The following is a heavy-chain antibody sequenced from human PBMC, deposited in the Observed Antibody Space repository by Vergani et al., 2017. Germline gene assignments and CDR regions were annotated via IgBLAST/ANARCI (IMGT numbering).Heavy chain of an antibody. D-gene: IGHD5-18*01. V-gene: IGHV4-39*01. CDR1: GGSISSSSYY. CDR2: IYYSGST. Sequence: QLQLQESGPGLVKPSETLSLTCTVSGGSISSSSYYWGWIRQPPGKGLEWIGSIYYSGSTYYNPSLKSRVTISVDTSKNQFSLKLSSVTAADTAVYYCGRPKSVQLWAFDYWGQGTLVTVSS. J-gene: IGHJ4*02. CDR3: GRPKSVQLWAFDY.